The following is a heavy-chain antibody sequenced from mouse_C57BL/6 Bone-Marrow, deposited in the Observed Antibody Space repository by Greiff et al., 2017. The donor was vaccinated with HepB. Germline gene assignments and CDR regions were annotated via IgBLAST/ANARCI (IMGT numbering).Heavy chain of an antibody. CDR2: IYPGSGNT. D-gene: IGHD1-1*01. CDR1: GYSFTSYY. J-gene: IGHJ2*01. Sequence: QVQLKQSGPELVKPGASVKISCKASGYSFTSYYIHWVKQRPGQGLEWIGWIYPGSGNTKYNEKFKGKATLTADTSSSTAYMQLSSLTSEDSAVYYCANPDYYGTYWGQGTTLTVSS. V-gene: IGHV1-66*01. CDR3: ANPDYYGTY.